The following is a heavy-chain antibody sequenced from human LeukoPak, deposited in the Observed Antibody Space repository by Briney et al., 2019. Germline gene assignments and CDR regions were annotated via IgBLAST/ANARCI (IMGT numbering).Heavy chain of an antibody. CDR1: GFTFGDYA. D-gene: IGHD6-13*01. CDR3: TREYSSSAYSSSWYGAGNWFDP. J-gene: IGHJ5*02. Sequence: GGSLRLSCTASGFTFGDYAMSWFRQAPGKGLEWVGFIRSKAYGGTTEYAASVKGRFTISRDDSKSIAYLQMNSLKTEDTAVYYCTREYSSSAYSSSWYGAGNWFDPWGQGTLVTVSS. V-gene: IGHV3-49*03. CDR2: IRSKAYGGTT.